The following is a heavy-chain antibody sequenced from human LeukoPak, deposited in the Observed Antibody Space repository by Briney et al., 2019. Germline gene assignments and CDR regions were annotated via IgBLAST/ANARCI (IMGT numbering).Heavy chain of an antibody. Sequence: SVKVSCKASGYTFTSYAMHWVRQAPGQGLEWMGGIIPIFGTANYAQKFQGRVTITADESTSTAYMELSSLRSEDTAVYYCAREETIFGVVIAPAYYYYGMDVWGQGTTVTVSS. CDR2: IIPIFGTA. CDR1: GYTFTSYA. CDR3: AREETIFGVVIAPAYYYYGMDV. D-gene: IGHD3-3*01. V-gene: IGHV1-69*13. J-gene: IGHJ6*02.